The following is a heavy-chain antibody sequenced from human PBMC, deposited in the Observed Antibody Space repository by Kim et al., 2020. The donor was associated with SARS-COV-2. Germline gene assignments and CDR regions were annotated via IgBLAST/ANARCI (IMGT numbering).Heavy chain of an antibody. V-gene: IGHV3-48*03. CDR3: ARPLGGYSRLRHDAFDI. Sequence: VKGRFTISRDNAKNSLYLQMNSLRAEDTAVYYCARPLGGYSRLRHDAFDIWGQGTMVTVSS. D-gene: IGHD3-10*01. J-gene: IGHJ3*02.